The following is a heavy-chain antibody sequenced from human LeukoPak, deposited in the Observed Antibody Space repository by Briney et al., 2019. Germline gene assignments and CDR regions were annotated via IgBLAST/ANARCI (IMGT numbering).Heavy chain of an antibody. V-gene: IGHV3-21*01. CDR1: GFTLSGYS. D-gene: IGHD2-2*01. Sequence: GGSLRLSCSASGFTLSGYSMNAVRQAPGKGLEGVSSISSSSSYIYYADSVKGRFTISRDNAKNSLYLQMNSLRAEDTAVYYCARASAVPAANNFDYWGQGTLVTVSS. J-gene: IGHJ4*02. CDR2: ISSSSSYI. CDR3: ARASAVPAANNFDY.